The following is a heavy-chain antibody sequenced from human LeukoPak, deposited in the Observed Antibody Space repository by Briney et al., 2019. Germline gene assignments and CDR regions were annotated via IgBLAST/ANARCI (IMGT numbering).Heavy chain of an antibody. J-gene: IGHJ4*02. CDR3: VRGTYFYDVSGYFAY. D-gene: IGHD1-26*01. CDR1: GDSITSFS. Sequence: SETLSLTCTVSGDSITSFSWNWIRQTAGKGLEWLGEVLSGGNTDYNPSLKSRVAMSVDTSKNQISLKLSSVTAADTAVYLCVRGTYFYDVSGYFAYWGRGIQVTVSS. CDR2: VLSGGNT. V-gene: IGHV4-4*07.